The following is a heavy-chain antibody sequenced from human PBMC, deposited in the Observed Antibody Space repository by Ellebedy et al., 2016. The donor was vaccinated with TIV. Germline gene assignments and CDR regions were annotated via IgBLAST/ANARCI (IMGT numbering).Heavy chain of an antibody. Sequence: PGGSLRLSCEASGIILSSYWMHWVRQTPGKGLVWVSRLNSDGSNAIYADSVKGRFTISRDNAKNMLYLQMNSLRAEDTAVYYCARNRYCSSGDCYALGYWGQGTLVTVSS. CDR1: GIILSSYW. J-gene: IGHJ4*02. CDR3: ARNRYCSSGDCYALGY. V-gene: IGHV3-74*01. D-gene: IGHD2-15*01. CDR2: LNSDGSNA.